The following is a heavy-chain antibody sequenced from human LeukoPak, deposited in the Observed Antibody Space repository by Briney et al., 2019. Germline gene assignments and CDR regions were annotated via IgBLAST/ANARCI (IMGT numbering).Heavy chain of an antibody. CDR3: ARGLEYCSGGSCYWWFDP. V-gene: IGHV1-8*03. Sequence: GASVKVSCKASGYTFTSYDINWVRQATGQGLEWMGWMNPNSGNTGYAQKFQGRVTFTKNTSISTAYMELSSLRSEDTAVYYCARGLEYCSGGSCYWWFDPWGQGTLVTVSS. J-gene: IGHJ5*02. CDR1: GYTFTSYD. CDR2: MNPNSGNT. D-gene: IGHD2-15*01.